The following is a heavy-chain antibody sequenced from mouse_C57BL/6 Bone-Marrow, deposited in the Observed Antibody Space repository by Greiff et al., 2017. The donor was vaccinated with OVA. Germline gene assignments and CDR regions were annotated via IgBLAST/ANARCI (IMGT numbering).Heavy chain of an antibody. J-gene: IGHJ2*01. CDR1: VYTFTSYW. CDR3: AREGFITTYFDY. CDR2: IYPGSGST. D-gene: IGHD1-1*01. Sequence: QVHVKQPGAELVKPGASVKMSCKASVYTFTSYWLTWVKLRPGPGLEWIGDIYPGSGSTNYNEKFQSKATLTVDTSSSTAYMQRSSLTSEDSAVYYCAREGFITTYFDYWGQGTTLTVSS. V-gene: IGHV1-55*01.